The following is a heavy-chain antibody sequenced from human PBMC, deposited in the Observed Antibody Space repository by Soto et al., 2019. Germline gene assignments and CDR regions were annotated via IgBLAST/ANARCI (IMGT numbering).Heavy chain of an antibody. CDR1: GGSISSSSYY. V-gene: IGHV4-39*01. CDR3: ARHLTYYYDSSGYTNWFDP. CDR2: IYYSGST. J-gene: IGHJ5*02. D-gene: IGHD3-22*01. Sequence: SETLSLTCTVSGGSISSSSYYWGWIRQPPGKGLEWIGSIYYSGSTYYNPSLKSRVTISVDTSKNQFSLKLSSVTAADTAVYYCARHLTYYYDSSGYTNWFDPWGPGTLVTVSS.